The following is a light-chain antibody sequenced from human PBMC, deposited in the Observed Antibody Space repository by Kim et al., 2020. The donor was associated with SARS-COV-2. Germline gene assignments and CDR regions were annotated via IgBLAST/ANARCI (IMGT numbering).Light chain of an antibody. Sequence: DIVMTQSPDSLAVSLGERATFNCKSSQSLLYSSNNKNYLSWYQKKPGQPPKLLIYWASTRESGVPDRFSGSGSGTDFTLTISSLQAEDVAVYYCQQFYGAPRTFGQGTKVDIK. J-gene: IGKJ1*01. CDR1: QSLLYSSNNKNY. CDR2: WAS. CDR3: QQFYGAPRT. V-gene: IGKV4-1*01.